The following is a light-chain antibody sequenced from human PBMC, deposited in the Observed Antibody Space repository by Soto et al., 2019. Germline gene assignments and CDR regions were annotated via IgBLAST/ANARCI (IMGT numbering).Light chain of an antibody. J-gene: IGKJ1*01. Sequence: DIQMTQSPSTLSASVGDRVTNTCRANQSINSWLAWYQQKPGKAPKLLIYDASSLESGVPSRFSGSGSGTEFTLTISSLQPDDFATYYCQQYNSYSWTFGQGTKVDIK. CDR3: QQYNSYSWT. CDR1: QSINSW. V-gene: IGKV1-5*01. CDR2: DAS.